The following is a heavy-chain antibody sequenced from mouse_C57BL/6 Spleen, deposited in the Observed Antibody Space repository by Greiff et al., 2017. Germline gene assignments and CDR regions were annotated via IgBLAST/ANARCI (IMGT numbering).Heavy chain of an antibody. V-gene: IGHV5-9*01. CDR2: ISGGGGNT. D-gene: IGHD3-2*02. Sequence: EVKLMESGGGLVKPGGSLKLSCAASGFTFSSYTMSWVRQTPEKRLEWVATISGGGGNTYYPDSVKGRFTISRDNAKNTLYLQMSSLRSEDTALYYCARHGSGYKDYYAMDYWGQGTSVTVSS. CDR1: GFTFSSYT. CDR3: ARHGSGYKDYYAMDY. J-gene: IGHJ4*01.